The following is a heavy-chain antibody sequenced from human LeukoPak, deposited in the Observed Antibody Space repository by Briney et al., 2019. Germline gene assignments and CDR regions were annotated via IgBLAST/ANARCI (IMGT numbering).Heavy chain of an antibody. Sequence: GGSLRLSCAACGFTFRNYGIHWVRQAPGKGVEGVALVTFYSFYKYYANSVQCRFTISTHTSKHTVYLHMNSLTFADTSLYYFAKDLPELLRASAFDVWGHGTMVTVSS. CDR2: VTFYSFYK. CDR3: AKDLPELLRASAFDV. D-gene: IGHD1-7*01. J-gene: IGHJ3*01. CDR1: GFTFRNYG. V-gene: IGHV3-30*18.